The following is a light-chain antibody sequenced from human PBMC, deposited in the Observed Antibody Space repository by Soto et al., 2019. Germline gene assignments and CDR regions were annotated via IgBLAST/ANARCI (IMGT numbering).Light chain of an antibody. CDR3: MQATQSPT. CDR2: EVS. J-gene: IGKJ3*01. V-gene: IGKV2-24*01. Sequence: EIVLTQTPLSSPVTLGQPASISCRSSQSLVHSNGHTYLGWLQQRPGQPPRLLIYEVSNRFSGVPDRFSGSGGGTDFTLRISRVEAEDVGVYYCMQATQSPTFGPGTKVDIK. CDR1: QSLVHSNGHTY.